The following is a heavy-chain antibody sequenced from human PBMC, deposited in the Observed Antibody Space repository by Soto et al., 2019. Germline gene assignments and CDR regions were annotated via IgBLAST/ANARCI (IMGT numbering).Heavy chain of an antibody. CDR2: IYYSGST. CDR1: GGSISSYY. Sequence: SETLSLTCTVSGGSISSYYWSWIRQPPGKGLEWIGYIYYSGSTNYNPSLKSRVTISVDTSKNQFSLKLSSVTAADTAVYYCAGDGGPGCSGGSCYSIDAFDIWGQGTMVTVSS. CDR3: AGDGGPGCSGGSCYSIDAFDI. D-gene: IGHD2-15*01. V-gene: IGHV4-59*01. J-gene: IGHJ3*02.